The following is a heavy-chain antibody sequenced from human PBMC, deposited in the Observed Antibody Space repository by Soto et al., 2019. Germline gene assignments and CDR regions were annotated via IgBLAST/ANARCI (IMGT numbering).Heavy chain of an antibody. D-gene: IGHD5-18*01. J-gene: IGHJ6*02. CDR1: GFTFSSYA. CDR2: ISGSGGST. V-gene: IGHV3-23*01. CDR3: AKERGYNYGYDAMDV. Sequence: EVQLLESGEGLVQPGGSLRLSCAASGFTFSSYAMSWVRQAPGKGLEWVSGISGSGGSTYYADSVKGRFTISRDNSKNTLYLQTNSLRAEDTAVYYCAKERGYNYGYDAMDVWGQGTTVTVSS.